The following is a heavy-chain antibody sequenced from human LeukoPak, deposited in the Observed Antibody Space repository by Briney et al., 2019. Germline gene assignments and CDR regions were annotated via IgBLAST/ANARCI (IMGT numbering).Heavy chain of an antibody. D-gene: IGHD2-15*01. Sequence: GGSLRLSCAASGFPFSNYYMSWIRQAPGKGLEWISYISDSQETIFYADSVKGRFTVSRDKAKNSLYLQMNSLTVEDTAVYFCVKRECSNLDCRGGSCQPDFFDYWGQGVLVTVAS. J-gene: IGHJ4*02. CDR3: VKRECSNLDCRGGSCQPDFFDY. CDR1: GFPFSNYY. V-gene: IGHV3-11*01. CDR2: ISDSQETI.